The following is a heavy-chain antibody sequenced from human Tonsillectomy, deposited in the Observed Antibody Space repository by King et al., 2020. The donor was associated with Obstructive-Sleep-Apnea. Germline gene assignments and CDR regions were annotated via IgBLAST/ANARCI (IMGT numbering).Heavy chain of an antibody. CDR1: GGSISSAEYY. D-gene: IGHD6-19*01. CDR2: IYYNGGT. CDR3: ARVWVHGGSGGFDC. J-gene: IGHJ4*02. V-gene: IGHV4-30-4*01. Sequence: VQLQESGPGLVKPSQTLSLTCTVSGGSISSAEYYWSWIRQPPGKGLEWIGYIYYNGGTTYNPSLQTQITISIDTSKNQISLNLNSVTAADTAVYYCARVWVHGGSGGFDCGGQGTLVTVSS.